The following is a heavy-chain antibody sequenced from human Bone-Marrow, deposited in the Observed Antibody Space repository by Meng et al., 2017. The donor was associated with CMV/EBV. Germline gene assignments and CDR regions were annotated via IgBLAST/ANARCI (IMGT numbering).Heavy chain of an antibody. CDR1: GYTFTSYA. Sequence: SVKVSCKASGYTFTSYAISWVRQAPGQGLEWMGGIIPIFGTANYAQKFQGRVTITTDESTSTAYMELSSLRSEDTAVYYCARGKSLGRGAIVVVPAALHNWFDPWGQGTLVTVSS. J-gene: IGHJ5*02. CDR2: IIPIFGTA. V-gene: IGHV1-69*05. CDR3: ARGKSLGRGAIVVVPAALHNWFDP. D-gene: IGHD2-2*01.